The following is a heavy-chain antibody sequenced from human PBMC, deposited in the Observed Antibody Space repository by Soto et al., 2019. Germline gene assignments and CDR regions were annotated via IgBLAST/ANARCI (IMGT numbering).Heavy chain of an antibody. CDR1: GFTFSSYG. D-gene: IGHD3-3*01. V-gene: IGHV3-30*03. CDR3: TRFGVAALFYFDY. Sequence: GSLRLSCAASGFTFSSYGMHWVRQAPGKGLEWVAVISYDGSNKYYADSVKGRFTISRDNSKNTLYLQMNSLRAEDTAVYYCTRFGVAALFYFDYWGQGTLVTVSS. J-gene: IGHJ4*02. CDR2: ISYDGSNK.